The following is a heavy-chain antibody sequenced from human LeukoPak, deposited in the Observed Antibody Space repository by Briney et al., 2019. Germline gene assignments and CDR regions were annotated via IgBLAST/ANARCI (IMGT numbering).Heavy chain of an antibody. J-gene: IGHJ4*02. CDR2: ISYDGSNK. V-gene: IGHV3-30*18. CDR3: AKDHGSGRVFDY. CDR1: GFTFSTYG. D-gene: IGHD6-19*01. Sequence: PGGSLRLSCAASGFTFSTYGIHWVRQAPGKGLERVAVISYDGSNKYYADSVKGRFTISRDNSKNTVCLQMNSLRAEDTAVYYCAKDHGSGRVFDYWRRGTLVTVSS.